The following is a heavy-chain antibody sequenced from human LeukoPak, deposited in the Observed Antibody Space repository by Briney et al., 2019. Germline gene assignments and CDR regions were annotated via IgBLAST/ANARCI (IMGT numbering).Heavy chain of an antibody. Sequence: KPGGSLRLSCAASGFTFSSYNINWVRQAPGKGLEWVSYISSSSSNIYYADSVKGRFTISRDNAKNSLYLQMNSLRTEDTAVYYCARTIGDQGGFDYWGQGTLVTVSS. CDR3: ARTIGDQGGFDY. CDR2: ISSSSSNI. V-gene: IGHV3-21*01. J-gene: IGHJ4*02. D-gene: IGHD2-8*01. CDR1: GFTFSSYN.